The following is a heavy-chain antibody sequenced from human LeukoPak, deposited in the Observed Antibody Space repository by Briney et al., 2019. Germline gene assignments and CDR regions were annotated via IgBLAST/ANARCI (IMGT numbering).Heavy chain of an antibody. Sequence: GGSLRLSCAASGFTFSSYSMNWVRQAPGKGLEWVSSISSSSSYIYYADSVKGRFTISRDNAKNSLYLQMNSLRAEDTAVYYCARKRYDASWYTDYWGQGTLVTVSS. V-gene: IGHV3-21*04. J-gene: IGHJ4*02. CDR2: ISSSSSYI. D-gene: IGHD6-13*01. CDR3: ARKRYDASWYTDY. CDR1: GFTFSSYS.